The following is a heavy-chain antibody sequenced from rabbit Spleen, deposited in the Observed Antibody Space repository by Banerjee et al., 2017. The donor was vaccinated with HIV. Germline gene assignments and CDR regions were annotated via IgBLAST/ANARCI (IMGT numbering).Heavy chain of an antibody. CDR2: IYVGSGGGT. Sequence: QEQLVESGGGLVKPEGSLTLTCKASGFSFSDRDVMCWVRQAPGKGLEWIACIYVGSGGGTKYATWAKGRFTISRTSSTTVTLRMTSLTAADTATYFCARDLVGVIGWNFNLWGQGTLVTVS. V-gene: IGHV1S45*01. CDR1: GFSFSDRDV. J-gene: IGHJ4*01. CDR3: ARDLVGVIGWNFNL. D-gene: IGHD1-1*01.